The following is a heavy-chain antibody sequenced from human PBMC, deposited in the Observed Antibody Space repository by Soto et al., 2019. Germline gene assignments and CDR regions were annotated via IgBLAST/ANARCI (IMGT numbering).Heavy chain of an antibody. Sequence: GASVKVSCKASGYTFTSYYMHWVRQAPGQGLEWMGIINPSGGSTSYAQKFQGRVTMTRDTSTSTVYMELSSLRSEDTAVYYCARDSVLGLSRAYGDYVSPPHWTLDYWGQGTLVTVSS. J-gene: IGHJ4*02. V-gene: IGHV1-46*03. CDR3: ARDSVLGLSRAYGDYVSPPHWTLDY. CDR1: GYTFTSYY. D-gene: IGHD4-17*01. CDR2: INPSGGST.